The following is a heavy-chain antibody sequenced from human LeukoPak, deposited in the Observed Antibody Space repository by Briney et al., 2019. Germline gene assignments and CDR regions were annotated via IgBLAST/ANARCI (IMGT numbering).Heavy chain of an antibody. V-gene: IGHV5-51*01. Sequence: GESLKISCKGSGYSLTGYWIGWVRQMPGKGLEWMGTIYPGDSDTRYSPSFQGQVSISADKSISTAYLQWSSLKASDTATYYCARRLTTTGVGFDCWGQGTLVTVSS. CDR1: GYSLTGYW. D-gene: IGHD7-27*01. CDR3: ARRLTTTGVGFDC. J-gene: IGHJ4*02. CDR2: IYPGDSDT.